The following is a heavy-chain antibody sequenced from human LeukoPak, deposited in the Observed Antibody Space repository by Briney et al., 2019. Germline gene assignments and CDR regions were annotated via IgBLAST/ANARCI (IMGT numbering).Heavy chain of an antibody. Sequence: PGGSLRLSCAASHFTFTTYWMSWVRQAPGKGLEWVANIKQDGSEKYYVDSVKGRFTISRDNAKNSLYLQMNSLRAEDTAVYYCAKRSNFWSGIDYWGQGTLVTVSS. CDR3: AKRSNFWSGIDY. J-gene: IGHJ4*02. CDR2: IKQDGSEK. D-gene: IGHD3-3*01. CDR1: HFTFTTYW. V-gene: IGHV3-7*03.